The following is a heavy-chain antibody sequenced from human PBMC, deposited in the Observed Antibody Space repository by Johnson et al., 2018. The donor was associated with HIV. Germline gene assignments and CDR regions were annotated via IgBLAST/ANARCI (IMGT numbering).Heavy chain of an antibody. D-gene: IGHD3-10*01. V-gene: IGHV3-30-3*01. CDR3: ARGAMVRGVIPGDAFEF. CDR1: GFTFSNYP. J-gene: IGHJ3*01. CDR2: ISFDGNNK. Sequence: QVQLVESGGGVVQPGRSLRLSCAASGFTFSNYPMNWVRQAPGKGLEWVAVISFDGNNKYYADSVKGRFTILRDNSKNTLYLQMNSLRVEDTAVYYCARGAMVRGVIPGDAFEFWGQGTMVNVSS.